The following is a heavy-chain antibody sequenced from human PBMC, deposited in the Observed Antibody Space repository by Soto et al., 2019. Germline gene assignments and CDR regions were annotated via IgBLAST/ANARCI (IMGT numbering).Heavy chain of an antibody. CDR1: GGTFSSYA. J-gene: IGHJ6*02. D-gene: IGHD3-10*01. V-gene: IGHV1-69*12. CDR2: IIRIFGTP. CDR3: ARQGSNEYYYYGMDV. Sequence: QVQLVQSGAEVKKPGSSVKVSCKASGGTFSSYAINWVRQAPGQGLEWMGGIIRIFGTPDYAQRFQGRVTITADESTSTAYMELSNLRSEDTAVYYCARQGSNEYYYYGMDVWGQGTKVTVSS.